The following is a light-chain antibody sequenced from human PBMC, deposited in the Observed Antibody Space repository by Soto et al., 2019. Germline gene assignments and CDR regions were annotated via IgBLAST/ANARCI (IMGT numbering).Light chain of an antibody. CDR3: QQYGSSPLWT. CDR1: QSISSSY. J-gene: IGKJ1*01. CDR2: GAS. Sequence: EIVLTQSPGTLSLSPGERATLSCRASQSISSSYLAGYQQKPGQAPRLLIYGASSRGTGIPDRFSGSGSGTDFALTISRLEPEDFAVYYCQQYGSSPLWTFGQGTKVEIK. V-gene: IGKV3-20*01.